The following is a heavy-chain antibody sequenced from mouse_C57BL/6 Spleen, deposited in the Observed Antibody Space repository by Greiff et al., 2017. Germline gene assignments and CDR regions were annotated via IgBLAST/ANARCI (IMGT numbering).Heavy chain of an antibody. CDR1: GYAFSSSW. J-gene: IGHJ4*01. D-gene: IGHD1-1*01. Sequence: QVQLQQSGPELVKPGASVKLSCKASGYAFSSSWMNWVKQRPGKGLEWIGRIYPGDGDTNYNGKFKGKATLTANKSSSTAYMQLSSLTSEDSAVYFCSRYYMAMYCWGQGTSVTVSS. V-gene: IGHV1-82*01. CDR2: IYPGDGDT. CDR3: SRYYMAMYC.